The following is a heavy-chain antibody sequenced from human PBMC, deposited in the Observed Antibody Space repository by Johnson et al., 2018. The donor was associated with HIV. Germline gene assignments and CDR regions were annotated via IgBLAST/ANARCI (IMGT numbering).Heavy chain of an antibody. V-gene: IGHV3-9*01. CDR3: ARDATPWGGDYVGYAFDL. CDR2: ISWNSGSI. Sequence: VQLVESGGGLVQPGRSLRLSCAASGFTFDDYAMHWVRQAPGKGLEWVSGISWNSGSIDYADSVKGRFTISRDNAKNSLYLQMNSLTADDTAIYYCARDATPWGGDYVGYAFDLWGQGTNVIVSS. D-gene: IGHD4-17*01. CDR1: GFTFDDYA. J-gene: IGHJ3*01.